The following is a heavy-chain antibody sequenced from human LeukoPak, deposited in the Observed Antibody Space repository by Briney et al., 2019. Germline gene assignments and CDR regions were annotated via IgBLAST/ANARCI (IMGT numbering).Heavy chain of an antibody. D-gene: IGHD4-17*01. CDR2: ISYDGSNK. V-gene: IGHV3-30*01. CDR3: ARDSDYGDYLNWFDP. Sequence: GGSLRLSCAASGFSFSIYAMHWVRQAPGKGLEWVAVISYDGSNKYYADSVKGRFTISRDNSKNTLYLQMNSLRAEDTAVYYCARDSDYGDYLNWFDPWGQGTLVTVSS. J-gene: IGHJ5*02. CDR1: GFSFSIYA.